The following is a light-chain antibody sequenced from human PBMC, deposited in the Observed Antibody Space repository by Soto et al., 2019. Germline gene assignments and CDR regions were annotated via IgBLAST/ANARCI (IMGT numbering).Light chain of an antibody. J-gene: IGKJ1*01. V-gene: IGKV1-5*03. CDR1: QTISSW. Sequence: DIQMTQSPSTLSGSVGDRVTIPCRASQTISSWLAWYQQKPGKAPKLLIYKASTLKSGVPSRFSGSGSGTEFTLTISSLQPDDFATYYCQQYNSYVWTFGQGTKVDIK. CDR2: KAS. CDR3: QQYNSYVWT.